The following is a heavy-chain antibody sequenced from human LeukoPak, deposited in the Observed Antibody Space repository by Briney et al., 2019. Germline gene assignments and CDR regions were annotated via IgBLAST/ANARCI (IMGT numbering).Heavy chain of an antibody. CDR2: LSGSGDST. CDR1: GFTFCNYA. Sequence: GGSLRLSCAGSGFTFCNYALSWVRQAPGEGVEWVSPLSGSGDSTYYADSVKGRFTISRDSSMETLYLQMNSLRAEDTATYFCAKRLSFGVAIGDFDYWGQGTLVTVSS. V-gene: IGHV3-23*01. CDR3: AKRLSFGVAIGDFDY. J-gene: IGHJ4*02. D-gene: IGHD3-3*01.